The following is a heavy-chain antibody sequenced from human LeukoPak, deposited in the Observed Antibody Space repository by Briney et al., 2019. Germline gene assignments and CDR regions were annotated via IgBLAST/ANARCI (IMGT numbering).Heavy chain of an antibody. CDR2: ISGSGGST. CDR1: GGSISSSSYY. J-gene: IGHJ4*02. Sequence: PSETLSLTCTVSGGSISSSSYYWGWIRQPPGKGLEWVSAISGSGGSTYYADSVKGRFTISRDNSKNTLYLQMNSLRAEDTAVYYCARGGYYNILTNYRSRISGFDYWGQGTLVTVSS. V-gene: IGHV3-23*01. D-gene: IGHD3-9*01. CDR3: ARGGYYNILTNYRSRISGFDY.